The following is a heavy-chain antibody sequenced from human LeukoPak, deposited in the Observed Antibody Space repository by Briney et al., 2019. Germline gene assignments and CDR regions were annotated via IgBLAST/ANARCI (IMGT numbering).Heavy chain of an antibody. V-gene: IGHV5-51*01. CDR2: IYPGDSDT. CDR1: GYSLTSYW. D-gene: IGHD6-13*01. CDR3: ARDVEGSSCFDY. J-gene: IGHJ4*02. Sequence: GESLQISCQGSGYSLTSYWIGWVRQMPGKGLEWMGIIYPGDSDTRYSPSFQGQVTISADKSINTAYLQWSSLKASDTAMYYCARDVEGSSCFDYWGQGTLITVSS.